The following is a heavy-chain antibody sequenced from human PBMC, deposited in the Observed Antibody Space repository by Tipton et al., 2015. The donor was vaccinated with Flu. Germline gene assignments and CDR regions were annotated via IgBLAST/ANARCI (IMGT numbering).Heavy chain of an antibody. CDR2: VHYSGSS. V-gene: IGHV4-59*02. CDR3: ARDLERWLQGEGIFWYFDL. CDR1: GGFVSSYF. D-gene: IGHD5-24*01. J-gene: IGHJ2*01. Sequence: LRLSCTVSGGFVSSYFWTWIRQAPGKGLEWIGYVHYSGSSNYSPSLKSRVTISLDASKNQFSLQLTSVTAADTAIYYCARDLERWLQGEGIFWYFDLWGRGTLVTVSS.